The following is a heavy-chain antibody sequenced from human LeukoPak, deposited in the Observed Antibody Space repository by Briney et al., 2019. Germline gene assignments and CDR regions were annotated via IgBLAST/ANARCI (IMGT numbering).Heavy chain of an antibody. D-gene: IGHD2-2*01. CDR1: GFTFSSYA. V-gene: IGHV3-30-3*01. CDR2: VSYDGSSK. CDR3: ARDRVGVQVPAANTNWFDP. J-gene: IGHJ5*02. Sequence: PGGSLRLSCAASGFTFSSYAMHWVRQAPGKGLEWLAVVSYDGSSKYYADSVKGRFTISRDNSKNTLYLQMNSLRAEDTAVYYCARDRVGVQVPAANTNWFDPWGQGTLVTVSS.